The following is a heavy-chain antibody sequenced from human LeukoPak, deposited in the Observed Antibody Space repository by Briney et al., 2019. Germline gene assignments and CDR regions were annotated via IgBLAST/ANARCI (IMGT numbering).Heavy chain of an antibody. V-gene: IGHV3-23*01. Sequence: GGSLRLSCAASGFTFSSYAMSWVRQAPGKGLEWVSAISGSGGSTYYADSVKGRFTISRDNYKNTLYLQMNSLRAEDTAVYYCAKGVVSYDSSGYYWDRGQGTLVTVSS. CDR2: ISGSGGST. CDR1: GFTFSSYA. J-gene: IGHJ4*02. D-gene: IGHD3-22*01. CDR3: AKGVVSYDSSGYYWD.